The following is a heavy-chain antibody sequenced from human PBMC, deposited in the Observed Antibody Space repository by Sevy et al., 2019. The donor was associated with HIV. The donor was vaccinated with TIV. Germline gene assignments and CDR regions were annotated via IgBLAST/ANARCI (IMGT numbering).Heavy chain of an antibody. Sequence: GGSLRLSCAASGFTFDDYGIYWVRQAPGRGLEWVSFISKNGDAQFYAGSVQGRVTISRDSSNTTVYLQMQSLRTDDTATYYCAKAHIITWWTLDSWGQGTLVTVSS. CDR2: ISKNGDAQ. D-gene: IGHD2-8*02. CDR1: GFTFDDYG. V-gene: IGHV3-30*18. CDR3: AKAHIITWWTLDS. J-gene: IGHJ4*02.